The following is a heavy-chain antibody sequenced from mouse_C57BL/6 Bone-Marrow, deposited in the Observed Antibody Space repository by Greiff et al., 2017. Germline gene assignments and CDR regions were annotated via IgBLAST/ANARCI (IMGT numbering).Heavy chain of an antibody. CDR1: GFNIKDYY. V-gene: IGHV14-1*01. CDR3: TIYYGSSCRFAY. CDR2: IDPEDGDT. Sequence: EVQLQESGAELVRPGASVKLSCTASGFNIKDYYMHWVKQRPEQGLEWIGRIDPEDGDTEYAPKFQGKATMTADTSSNTAYLQLSSLTSEDTAVYYCTIYYGSSCRFAYWGQGTLVTVSA. D-gene: IGHD1-1*01. J-gene: IGHJ3*01.